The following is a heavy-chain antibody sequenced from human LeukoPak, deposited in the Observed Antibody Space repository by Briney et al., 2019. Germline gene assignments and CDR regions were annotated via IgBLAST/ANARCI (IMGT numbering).Heavy chain of an antibody. V-gene: IGHV5-51*01. CDR3: ARHPFGGSLDVGWFDP. D-gene: IGHD2-15*01. CDR1: GCSFTSYW. CDR2: IYPGDSDT. J-gene: IGHJ5*02. Sequence: GGSLKISCKGSGCSFTSYWIGWGRRMPGKGVEWMGIIYPGDSDTRYSPSFQGQVTISADKSISTAYLQWSSLKASDTAMYYCARHPFGGSLDVGWFDPWGQGTLVTVSS.